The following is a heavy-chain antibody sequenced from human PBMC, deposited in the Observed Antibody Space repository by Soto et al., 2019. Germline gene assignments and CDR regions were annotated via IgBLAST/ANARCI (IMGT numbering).Heavy chain of an antibody. CDR1: AFTFSTYG. Sequence: QVQLVESGGGVVQPGRSLRLSCAASAFTFSTYGMHWVRQAPGKGLEWVARISYDGSEKVYADSVKGRFTISRDNSKDRLYLQMNSLRADDTAVFYCAKDEHRGSSFDYWGQGTLVTVSS. J-gene: IGHJ4*02. CDR2: ISYDGSEK. CDR3: AKDEHRGSSFDY. V-gene: IGHV3-30*18. D-gene: IGHD1-26*01.